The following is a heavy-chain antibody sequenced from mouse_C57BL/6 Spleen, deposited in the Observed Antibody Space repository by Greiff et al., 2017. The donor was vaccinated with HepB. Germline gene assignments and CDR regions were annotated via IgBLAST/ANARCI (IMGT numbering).Heavy chain of an antibody. CDR3: ARWVYSNYEYFDV. V-gene: IGHV1-69*01. D-gene: IGHD2-5*01. CDR1: GYTFTSYW. CDR2: IDPSDSYT. Sequence: QVQLKQPGAELVMPGASVKLSCKASGYTFTSYWMHWVKQRPGQGLEWIGEIDPSDSYTNYNQKFKGKSTLTVDKSSSTAYMRLSSLTSEDSAVYYCARWVYSNYEYFDVWGTGTTVTVSS. J-gene: IGHJ1*03.